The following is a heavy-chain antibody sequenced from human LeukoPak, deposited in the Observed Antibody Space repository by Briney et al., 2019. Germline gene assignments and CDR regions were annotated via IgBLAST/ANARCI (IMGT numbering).Heavy chain of an antibody. V-gene: IGHV1-24*01. CDR3: ATDRVHRMDV. Sequence: ASVKVSRKVSGYTLTELSMHWVRQAPGKGLEWMGGFDPEDGETIYAQKCQGISTKTENTSTDTAYRELSSLRSEDTAVYYCATDRVHRMDVWGQGTTVTASS. CDR1: GYTLTELS. D-gene: IGHD1-1*01. CDR2: FDPEDGET. J-gene: IGHJ6*02.